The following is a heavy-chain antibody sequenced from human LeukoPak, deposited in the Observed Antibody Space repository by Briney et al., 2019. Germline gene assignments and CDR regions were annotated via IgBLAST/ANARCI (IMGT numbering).Heavy chain of an antibody. CDR2: ITNDNYDT. D-gene: IGHD2/OR15-2a*01. J-gene: IGHJ4*02. Sequence: PGGSLRLSCVASGFTLGSFAMHWVRQAPGKGLEWVSSITNDNYDTFYADSVKGRFTISRDESKNTLYLQMKSLRAEDTAVYYCAREGISRKMDFDYWGQGTLVTVSS. V-gene: IGHV3-21*04. CDR3: AREGISRKMDFDY. CDR1: GFTLGSFA.